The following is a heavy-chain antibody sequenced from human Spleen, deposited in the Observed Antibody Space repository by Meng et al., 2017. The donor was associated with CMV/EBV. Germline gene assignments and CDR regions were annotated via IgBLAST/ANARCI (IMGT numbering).Heavy chain of an antibody. CDR2: ISAYNGNT. D-gene: IGHD1-7*01. V-gene: IGHV1-18*01. CDR3: ARVKNWNYEDY. Sequence: SCEASGYTFTTYGLIWVRQAPGQGLEWMGWISAYNGNTNYAQKLQGRVTMTTDTSTSTAYMELRSLRSDDTAVYYCARVKNWNYEDYWGQGTLVTVSS. J-gene: IGHJ4*02. CDR1: GYTFTTYG.